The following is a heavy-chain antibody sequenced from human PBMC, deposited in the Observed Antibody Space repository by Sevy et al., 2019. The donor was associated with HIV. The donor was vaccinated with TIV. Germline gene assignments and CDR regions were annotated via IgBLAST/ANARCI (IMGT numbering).Heavy chain of an antibody. CDR3: VRETGGSGSAGFFGD. D-gene: IGHD3-22*01. CDR1: VFTVTNYV. V-gene: IGHV3-30*03. J-gene: IGHJ4*02. CDR2: ISVDGTNK. Sequence: GGSLRLSCAASVFTVTNYVIHWVRQAPGKGLEWVALISVDGTNKQYADSVKGRFTISRDDPKNTVYVEMTSLTVEDTALYYCVRETGGSGSAGFFGDWGQGTLVTVSS.